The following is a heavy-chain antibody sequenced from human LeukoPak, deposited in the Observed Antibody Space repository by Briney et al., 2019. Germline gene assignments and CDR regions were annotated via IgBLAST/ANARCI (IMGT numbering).Heavy chain of an antibody. J-gene: IGHJ4*02. CDR3: ARGPQAYCSGGSCYSMSYYFDY. CDR1: GFTVSSNY. Sequence: GGSLRLSCAASGFTVSSNYMSWVRQAPGKGLEWVSVIYRGGSTYYADSVKGRFTISRDNSKNTLYLQMNSLRADDTAVYYCARGPQAYCSGGSCYSMSYYFDYWGQGTLVTVSS. D-gene: IGHD2-15*01. V-gene: IGHV3-53*01. CDR2: IYRGGST.